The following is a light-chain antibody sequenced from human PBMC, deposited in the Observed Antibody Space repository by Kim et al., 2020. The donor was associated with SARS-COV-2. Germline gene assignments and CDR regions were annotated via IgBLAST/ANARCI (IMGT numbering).Light chain of an antibody. CDR3: QTWSTGIWV. J-gene: IGLJ3*02. V-gene: IGLV4-69*01. Sequence: TARRTSSLCSGHSTNAIAGDQKQPRKSPRYKMKLKSDGSHNKGDGSPGRFSGSGAGAERCLTISSLQSEDEADYYCQTWSTGIWVFGGGTQLTVL. CDR2: LKSDGSH. CDR1: SGHSTNA.